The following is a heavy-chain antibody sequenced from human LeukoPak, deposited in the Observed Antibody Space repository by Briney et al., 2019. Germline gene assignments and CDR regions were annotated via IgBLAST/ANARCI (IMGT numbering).Heavy chain of an antibody. CDR1: GFTFSSYW. D-gene: IGHD1-20*01. J-gene: IGHJ4*02. Sequence: GGSLRLSCAASGFTFSSYWMHWVRQAPGKGLVWVSRIKSDGITITYADSVKGRFTISRDNAKNTLYLQMNSLRAEDTAVYYCLRDLNWSLDQWGQGTLVTVSS. CDR3: LRDLNWSLDQ. V-gene: IGHV3-74*01. CDR2: IKSDGITI.